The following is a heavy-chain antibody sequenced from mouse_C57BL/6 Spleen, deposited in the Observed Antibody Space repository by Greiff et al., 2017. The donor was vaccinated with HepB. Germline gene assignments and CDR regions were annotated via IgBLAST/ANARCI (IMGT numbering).Heavy chain of an antibody. CDR3: AREGSSPYWYFDV. CDR2: INPSSGYT. CDR1: GYTFTSYT. J-gene: IGHJ1*03. V-gene: IGHV1-4*01. Sequence: VQLQQSGAELARPGASVKMSCKASGYTFTSYTMHWVKQRPGQGLEWIGYINPSSGYTKYNQKFKDKATLTADKSSSTAYMQLSSLTSEDSAVYYCAREGSSPYWYFDVWGTGTTVTVSS. D-gene: IGHD1-1*01.